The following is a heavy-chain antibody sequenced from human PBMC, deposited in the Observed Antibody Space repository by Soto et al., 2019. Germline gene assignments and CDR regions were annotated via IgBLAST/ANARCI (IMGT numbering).Heavy chain of an antibody. V-gene: IGHV1-69*04. J-gene: IGHJ6*03. Sequence: ASVKVSCKASGGTFSSYTISWVRQAPGQGLEWMGRIIPILGIANYAQKFQGRVTITADKSTSTAYMELSSLRSEDTAVYYCAREVFYYYYYYMDVWGKGTPVTVSS. CDR2: IIPILGIA. CDR3: AREVFYYYYYYMDV. D-gene: IGHD1-20*01. CDR1: GGTFSSYT.